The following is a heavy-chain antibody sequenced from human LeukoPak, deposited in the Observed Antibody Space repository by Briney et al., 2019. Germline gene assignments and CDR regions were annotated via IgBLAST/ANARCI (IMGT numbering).Heavy chain of an antibody. CDR1: GFTFSSYA. CDR3: ARDFTEAYYYDSSDIGFDP. CDR2: ISYDGRNK. D-gene: IGHD3-22*01. J-gene: IGHJ5*02. V-gene: IGHV3-30*04. Sequence: PGGSLRLSCAASGFTFSSYAMHWVRQAPGKGLEWVAVISYDGRNKYYADSVKGRFTISRDNSKNTLYQQMNSLRAEDTAVYYCARDFTEAYYYDSSDIGFDPWGQGTLVTVSS.